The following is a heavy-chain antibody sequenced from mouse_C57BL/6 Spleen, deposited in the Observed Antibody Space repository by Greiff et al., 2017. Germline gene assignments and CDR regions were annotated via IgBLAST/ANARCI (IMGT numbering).Heavy chain of an antibody. V-gene: IGHV2-2*01. CDR3: ARRDTMDY. Sequence: VQLQQSGPGLVQPSQRLSITCTVSGFSLTSYGVHWVRQSPGKGLEWLGVIWSGGSTDYTAAFISRLSISKDNSKSQVFCKMNSLQAYYTAIYYCARRDTMDYWGQGTSVTVSS. J-gene: IGHJ4*01. CDR2: IWSGGST. CDR1: GFSLTSYG.